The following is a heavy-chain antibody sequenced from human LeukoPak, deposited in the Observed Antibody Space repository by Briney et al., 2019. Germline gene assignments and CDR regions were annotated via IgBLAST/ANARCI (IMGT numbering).Heavy chain of an antibody. J-gene: IGHJ6*03. CDR1: GGTFSSYA. CDR3: ARDGGTMVRGVTSSPGRYYYYYMDV. D-gene: IGHD3-10*01. Sequence: SVKVSCKASGGTFSSYAISWVRQAPGQGLEWMGGIIPIFGTANYAQKFQGRVTITADESTSTAYMELSSLRSEDTAVYYFARDGGTMVRGVTSSPGRYYYYYMDVWGKGTTVTVSS. V-gene: IGHV1-69*13. CDR2: IIPIFGTA.